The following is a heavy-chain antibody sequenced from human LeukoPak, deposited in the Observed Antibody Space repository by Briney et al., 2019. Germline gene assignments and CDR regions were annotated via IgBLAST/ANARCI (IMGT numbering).Heavy chain of an antibody. V-gene: IGHV3-74*01. D-gene: IGHD3-10*01. CDR3: ARAVYYGSGTYVP. Sequence: PGGSLRLSCAASGFTFSSYWMHWVRQAPGKGLVWVSRINIDGSSTNYADSVKGRFTISRDNAKNTLYLQMNSLRAEDTAVYYCARAVYYGSGTYVPWGQGTPVTVSS. CDR2: INIDGSST. J-gene: IGHJ5*02. CDR1: GFTFSSYW.